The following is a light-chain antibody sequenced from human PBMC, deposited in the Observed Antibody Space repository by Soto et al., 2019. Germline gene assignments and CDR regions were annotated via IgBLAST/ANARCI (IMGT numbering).Light chain of an antibody. CDR1: HSRTNNY. Sequence: EVVLTQSPGTLSLSPGERATLSCRASHSRTNNYLAWYQQKPGQAPRLLIFGSSDRATGIPDRFSGSGSGTDFTLTISRREPEDFAVYYCQQYGSSPPYTFGQGTKLEIK. J-gene: IGKJ2*01. V-gene: IGKV3-20*01. CDR2: GSS. CDR3: QQYGSSPPYT.